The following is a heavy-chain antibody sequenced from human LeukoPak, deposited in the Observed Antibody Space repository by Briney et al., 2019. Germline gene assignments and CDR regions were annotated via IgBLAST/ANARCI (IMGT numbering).Heavy chain of an antibody. V-gene: IGHV3-30*04. CDR2: ISYDGSNK. J-gene: IGHJ6*03. Sequence: GGSLRLSCAASGFTFSSYAMHWVRQAPGKGLEWVAVISYDGSNKYYADSVKGRFTISRDNSKNTLYVQMSSLRAEDTAVYYCAKEGYSRGYYSYYYMDVWGKGTTVTVSS. CDR1: GFTFSSYA. D-gene: IGHD6-13*01. CDR3: AKEGYSRGYYSYYYMDV.